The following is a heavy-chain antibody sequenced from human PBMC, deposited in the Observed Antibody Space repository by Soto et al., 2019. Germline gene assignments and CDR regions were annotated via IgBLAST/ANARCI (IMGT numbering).Heavy chain of an antibody. J-gene: IGHJ4*02. D-gene: IGHD3-10*01. V-gene: IGHV3-53*02. CDR3: AREGYAYGLDF. Sequence: EVQLVQTGGGLIKPGGSLSLSCAASGLSVSDKYMSWVRQAPGKGLEWVSLTYTGGNSYFADFVKGRFIVSRDISKLTLFLHMNSLAAEDTAVYYCAREGYAYGLDFWGQGSLVTVSS. CDR1: GLSVSDKY. CDR2: TYTGGNS.